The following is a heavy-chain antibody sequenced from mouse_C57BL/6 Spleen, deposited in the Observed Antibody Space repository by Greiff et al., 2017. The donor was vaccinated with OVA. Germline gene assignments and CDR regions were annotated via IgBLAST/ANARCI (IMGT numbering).Heavy chain of an antibody. CDR2: INHSDSYS. CDR3: ARLSSRPWFAY. J-gene: IGHJ3*01. V-gene: IGHV1-69*01. Sequence: VQLQQPGAELVMPGASVKLSCKASGYTFTSYWMHWVQQRPGQGLEWIGEINHSDSYSNYKQKFKGKSTLTVDKSSSTAYMQLSSLTSEDSAVYYCARLSSRPWFAYWGQGTLVTVSA. D-gene: IGHD1-1*01. CDR1: GYTFTSYW.